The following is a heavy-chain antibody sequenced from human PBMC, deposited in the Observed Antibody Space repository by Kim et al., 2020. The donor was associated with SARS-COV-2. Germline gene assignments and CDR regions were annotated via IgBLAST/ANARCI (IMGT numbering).Heavy chain of an antibody. D-gene: IGHD4-17*01. CDR2: ISSSSYI. CDR3: ARDPTVTAGAP. CDR1: GFTFSSYS. V-gene: IGHV3-21*01. Sequence: GGSLRLSCAASGFTFSSYSMNWVRQAPGKGLEWVSSISSSSYIYYADSVKGRFTISRDNAKNSLYLQMNSLRAEDTAVYYCARDPTVTAGAPWGQGTLVTVSS. J-gene: IGHJ5*02.